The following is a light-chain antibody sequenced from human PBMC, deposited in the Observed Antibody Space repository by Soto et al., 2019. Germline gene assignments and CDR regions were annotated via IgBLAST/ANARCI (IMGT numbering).Light chain of an antibody. CDR1: QSIDTY. CDR2: GAS. Sequence: EIVLTQSPSTLSLSPGDRATLSCRASQSIDTYVNWFQQKPGQAPRLLIYGASTRATGIPARFSGSGSGTEFTLTISSLQSEDFAVYYCQQYNNWWTFGQGTKVDIK. CDR3: QQYNNWWT. J-gene: IGKJ1*01. V-gene: IGKV3-15*01.